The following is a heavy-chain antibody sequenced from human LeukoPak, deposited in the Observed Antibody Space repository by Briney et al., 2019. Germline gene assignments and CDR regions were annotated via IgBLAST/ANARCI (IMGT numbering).Heavy chain of an antibody. J-gene: IGHJ4*02. D-gene: IGHD3-10*01. Sequence: SETLSLTCTVSGGSISNYYWSWIRPPAGKGLEWIGRIYSDGRTNYDLSLSSRLAMSVDTSKNQFSLKLSSVTAADTAVYYCARDLSSRGVISLDYWGQGTLVTVSS. CDR2: IYSDGRT. CDR1: GGSISNYY. V-gene: IGHV4-4*07. CDR3: ARDLSSRGVISLDY.